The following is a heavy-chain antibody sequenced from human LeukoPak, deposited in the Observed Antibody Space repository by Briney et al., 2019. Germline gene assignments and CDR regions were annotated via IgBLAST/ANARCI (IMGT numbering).Heavy chain of an antibody. Sequence: GGSLRLSCAASGFTVSSNYMSWVRQAPGKGLEWVSVIYPDGFTYHTDSVKGRFTISRDNSKNTLHFQMNNLRPEDTAVYYCARDLGPKNAFDIWGQGTMATVSS. CDR1: GFTVSSNY. J-gene: IGHJ3*02. CDR3: ARDLGPKNAFDI. CDR2: IYPDGFT. V-gene: IGHV3-66*01.